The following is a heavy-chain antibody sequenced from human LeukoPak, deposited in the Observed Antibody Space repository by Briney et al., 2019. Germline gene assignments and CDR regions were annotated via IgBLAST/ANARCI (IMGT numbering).Heavy chain of an antibody. CDR1: GFTFSSYA. V-gene: IGHV3-23*01. D-gene: IGHD3-10*01. CDR2: ISGSGGSA. CDR3: AKTLSRHEDYYYGSGSYYIFDY. Sequence: PGGSLRLSCAASGFTFSSYAMSWVRQAPGEGLEWVSAISGSGGSAYYADSVKGRFTISRDNSKNTLYLQMNSPRAEDTAVYYWAKTLSRHEDYYYGSGSYYIFDYWGQGTLVTVSS. J-gene: IGHJ4*02.